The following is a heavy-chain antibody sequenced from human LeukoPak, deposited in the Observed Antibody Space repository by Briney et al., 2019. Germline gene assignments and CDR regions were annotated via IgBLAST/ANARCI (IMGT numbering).Heavy chain of an antibody. V-gene: IGHV1-2*02. Sequence: GASVKVSCKASGYTFTGYYMHWVRQAPGQGLEWMGWINPNSGGTNYAQKFQGRVTMTGDTSISTAYMELSRLRSDDTAVYYCRADRYGDYGDYIDYWGQGTLVTVSS. D-gene: IGHD4-17*01. CDR3: RADRYGDYGDYIDY. J-gene: IGHJ4*02. CDR1: GYTFTGYY. CDR2: INPNSGGT.